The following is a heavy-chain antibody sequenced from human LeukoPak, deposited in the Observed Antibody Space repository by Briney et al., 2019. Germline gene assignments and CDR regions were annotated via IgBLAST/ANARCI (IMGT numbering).Heavy chain of an antibody. D-gene: IGHD3-10*01. J-gene: IGHJ4*02. V-gene: IGHV4-31*03. CDR3: ARDYGSGSYDY. Sequence: SETLSLTCTVSGGSISSGGYYWSWIRQHPGTGLEWIGYIYYSGSTYYNPSLKSRVTISVDTSKNQFSLKLSSVTAADTAVYYCARDYGSGSYDYWGQGTLVTVSS. CDR2: IYYSGST. CDR1: GGSISSGGYY.